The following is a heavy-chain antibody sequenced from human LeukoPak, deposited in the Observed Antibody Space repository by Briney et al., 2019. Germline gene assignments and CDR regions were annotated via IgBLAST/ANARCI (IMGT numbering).Heavy chain of an antibody. CDR1: GFTFSNYW. J-gene: IGHJ5*02. CDR2: LKQEGSEK. CDR3: AQGAYYSGNTHYAVRA. V-gene: IGHV3-7*01. Sequence: TGGSLRLSYAASGFTFSNYWMTWVRQAPGKGREGVANLKQEGSEKYYVDSVKGRFTISRDNAKNSLYLQMNSLRAEDTAVYYCAQGAYYSGNTHYAVRAWGQGTLVIVSS. D-gene: IGHD2-15*01.